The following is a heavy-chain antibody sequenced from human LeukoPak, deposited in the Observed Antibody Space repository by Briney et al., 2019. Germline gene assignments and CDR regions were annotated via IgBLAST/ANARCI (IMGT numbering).Heavy chain of an antibody. V-gene: IGHV4-39*01. CDR2: IYYSGRT. CDR1: GGSISSSSYY. D-gene: IGHD3-22*01. Sequence: SETLSLTCTVSGGSISSSSYYWGWIRQPPGKGLEWIGSIYYSGRTYYNPSLKSRVTISVDTSKNQFSLKLSSVTAADTAVYYCARGTPVYYLDNSRPFDYWGQGTLVTVSS. J-gene: IGHJ4*02. CDR3: ARGTPVYYLDNSRPFDY.